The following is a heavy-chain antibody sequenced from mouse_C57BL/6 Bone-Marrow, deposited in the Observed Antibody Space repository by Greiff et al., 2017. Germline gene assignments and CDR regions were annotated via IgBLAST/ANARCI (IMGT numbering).Heavy chain of an antibody. D-gene: IGHD2-4*01. V-gene: IGHV1-7*01. CDR2: INPSSGYT. Sequence: VQLQQSGAELAKPGASVKLSCKASGYTFTSYWMHWVKQRPGQGLEWIGYINPSSGYTKYNQKFKDKATLTADKSSSTAYMQLSSLTYEDSAVYYCVDDYYGYFDVWGTGTTVTVSS. CDR1: GYTFTSYW. J-gene: IGHJ1*03. CDR3: VDDYYGYFDV.